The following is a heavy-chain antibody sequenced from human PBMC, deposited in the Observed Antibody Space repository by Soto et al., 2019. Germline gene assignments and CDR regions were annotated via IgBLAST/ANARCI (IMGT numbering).Heavy chain of an antibody. J-gene: IGHJ4*02. D-gene: IGHD3-3*01. CDR2: IYHSGTT. CDR1: GASITRSGYY. V-gene: IGHV4-39*01. Sequence: QLQLQESGPGLVKTSETLSLTCTVSGASITRSGYYWGWIRQPPGKGLEWIGTIYHSGTTYHNPSLESRVTISVDTSRNQVSLELNSMTAADTAVYYCASGTIFGVVIQGFDYWGQGTLVTVSS. CDR3: ASGTIFGVVIQGFDY.